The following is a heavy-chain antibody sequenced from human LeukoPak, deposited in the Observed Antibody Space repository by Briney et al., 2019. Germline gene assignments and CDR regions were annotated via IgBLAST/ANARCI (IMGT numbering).Heavy chain of an antibody. CDR2: INPNSGGT. CDR1: VYTFTGYY. V-gene: IGHV1-2*02. Sequence: ASVKVSCKASVYTFTGYYMHWVRQAPGQGLEWMGWINPNSGGTNYAQKFQGRVTMTRDTSISTAYLELSRLRSDDTAVYYCSKDVGRTYFGSGSYPTYIDYWGQGTLVTVSS. D-gene: IGHD3-10*01. CDR3: SKDVGRTYFGSGSYPTYIDY. J-gene: IGHJ4*02.